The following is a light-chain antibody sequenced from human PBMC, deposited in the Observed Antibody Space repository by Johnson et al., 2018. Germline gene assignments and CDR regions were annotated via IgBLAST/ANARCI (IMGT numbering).Light chain of an antibody. V-gene: IGLV1-51*02. J-gene: IGLJ1*01. Sequence: QSVLTQPPSVSAAPGQKVTISCSGSSSNIGNNYVSWYQQLPGPAPKLLIYENNKRPSGIPDRFSGSKSCTSATLGITGLPTGDEADYYCGTWDSSLSAGNVFGTGTKVTVL. CDR1: SSNIGNNY. CDR2: ENN. CDR3: GTWDSSLSAGNV.